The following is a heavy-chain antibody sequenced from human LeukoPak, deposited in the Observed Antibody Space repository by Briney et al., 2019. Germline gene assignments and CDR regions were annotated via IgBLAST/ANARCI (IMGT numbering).Heavy chain of an antibody. D-gene: IGHD3-3*01. CDR2: ISSSSSTI. J-gene: IGHJ4*02. CDR3: ARDLDYDFWSGYLFFDY. Sequence: GGSLRLSCAASGFTFSSYSMNWVRQAPGKGLEWVSYISSSSSTIYYADSVKGRFTISRDNAKNSLYLQMNSLRAEDTAVYYCARDLDYDFWSGYLFFDYWGQGTLVTVSS. CDR1: GFTFSSYS. V-gene: IGHV3-48*01.